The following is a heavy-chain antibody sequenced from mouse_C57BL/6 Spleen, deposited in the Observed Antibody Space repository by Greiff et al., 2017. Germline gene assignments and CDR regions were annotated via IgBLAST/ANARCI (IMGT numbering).Heavy chain of an antibody. J-gene: IGHJ2*01. CDR2: ISSGGSYT. V-gene: IGHV5-6*01. Sequence: EVHLVESGGDLVKPGGSLKLSCAASGFTFSSYGMSWVRQTPDKRLEWVATISSGGSYTYYPDSVKGRFTISRDNAKNTLYLQMSSLKSEDTAMYYCARWEFDVFLDYWGQGTTRTVSS. CDR1: GFTFSSYG. D-gene: IGHD2-3*01. CDR3: ARWEFDVFLDY.